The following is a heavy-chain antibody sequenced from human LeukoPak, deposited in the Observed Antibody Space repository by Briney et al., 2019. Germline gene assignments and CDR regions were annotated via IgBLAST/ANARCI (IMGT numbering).Heavy chain of an antibody. V-gene: IGHV1-69*04. Sequence: ASVTVSCKASGGTFSSYAISCVRQAPGQGIEWMGRIIPILGIANYAQKFQGRVTITADKSTSTAYMELSSLRSEDTAVYYCASGRRVTIFGVVIMDVWGQGTTVTVSS. CDR1: GGTFSSYA. J-gene: IGHJ6*02. CDR2: IIPILGIA. D-gene: IGHD3-3*01. CDR3: ASGRRVTIFGVVIMDV.